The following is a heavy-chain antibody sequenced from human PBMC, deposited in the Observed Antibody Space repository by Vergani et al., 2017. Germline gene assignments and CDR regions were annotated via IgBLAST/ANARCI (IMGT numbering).Heavy chain of an antibody. D-gene: IGHD3-9*01. J-gene: IGHJ3*02. CDR2: ISDSGTT. V-gene: IGHV4-39*01. Sequence: QLQLQESGPGLVKPSETLSLTCTVSGVSISSNTYYWGWIRQSPAKGLEWIGTISDSGTTYYNPSLKNPVTISVDTSKNEFSLTLSSVTASDTAVYYCARCYRDKLTGYAVFDICGRGTMVTVSS. CDR1: GVSISSNTYY. CDR3: ARCYRDKLTGYAVFDI.